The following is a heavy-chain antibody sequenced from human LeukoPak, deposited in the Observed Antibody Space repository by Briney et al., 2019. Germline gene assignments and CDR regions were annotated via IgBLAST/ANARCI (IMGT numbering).Heavy chain of an antibody. CDR2: ISTYNGNT. Sequence: ASVKVSCKASGGTFSSYAISWVRQAPGQGLELMGWISTYNGNTNYAQKLQGRVTMTTDTSTSTAYMELRSLRSDDTAVYYCARAYDSWSGYYQIDPWGQGTLVTVSS. D-gene: IGHD3-3*01. J-gene: IGHJ5*02. CDR3: ARAYDSWSGYYQIDP. CDR1: GGTFSSYA. V-gene: IGHV1-18*01.